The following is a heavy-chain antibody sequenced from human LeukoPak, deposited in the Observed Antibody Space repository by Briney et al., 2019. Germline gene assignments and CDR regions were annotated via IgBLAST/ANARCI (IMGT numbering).Heavy chain of an antibody. CDR3: AREPKYCSGGSCSRDAFDI. CDR1: GGSISSYY. J-gene: IGHJ3*02. Sequence: SETLSLTCTVSGGSISSYYWSWIRQPPGKGLEWIGSIYYSGSTYYNPSLKSRVTISVDTSKNQFSLKLSSVTAADTAVYYCAREPKYCSGGSCSRDAFDIWGQGTMVTVSS. V-gene: IGHV4-59*12. D-gene: IGHD2-15*01. CDR2: IYYSGST.